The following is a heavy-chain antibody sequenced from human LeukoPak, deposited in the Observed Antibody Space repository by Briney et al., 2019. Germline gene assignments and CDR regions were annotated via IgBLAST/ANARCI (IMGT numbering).Heavy chain of an antibody. CDR3: ARYHSTWGLNY. J-gene: IGHJ4*02. Sequence: SETLSLTCTVSGASISSITYYWGWIRQPPGKGLEWIGSIYYSGGTYYTTSLKSRVTISIDTSNNQFSLKLTSVTAADTAVYYCARYHSTWGLNYWGQGTLVTVSS. D-gene: IGHD2-2*01. CDR2: IYYSGGT. CDR1: GASISSITYY. V-gene: IGHV4-39*01.